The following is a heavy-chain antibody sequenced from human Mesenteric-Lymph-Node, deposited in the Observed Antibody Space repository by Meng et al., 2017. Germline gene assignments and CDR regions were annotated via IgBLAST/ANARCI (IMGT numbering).Heavy chain of an antibody. CDR1: GFTFSSYA. V-gene: IGHV3-30*01. CDR3: ARGSNYYHSSGCVDY. J-gene: IGHJ4*02. Sequence: GGSLRLSFAASGFTFSSYAMHWFRQAPGKGLEWVAVISYDGSNKYYADSVKGRFTISRDNSKKTLYLQMNSLGAEDTAVYYCARGSNYYHSSGCVDYWGQGTLVTSPQ. CDR2: ISYDGSNK. D-gene: IGHD3-22*01.